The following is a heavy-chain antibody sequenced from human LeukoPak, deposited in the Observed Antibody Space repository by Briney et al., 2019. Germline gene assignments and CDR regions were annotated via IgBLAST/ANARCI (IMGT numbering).Heavy chain of an antibody. V-gene: IGHV3-48*02. Sequence: GGSLRLSYAAAGFTSTIHNMNCVRQAPGKGLEWVSFISSGSEIIYYADSVKGRFTVSRDNAKNSLYLQVNSLRDEDTAVYCFSRLLGSMILAAYWGQGTMVSVSS. CDR1: GFTSTIHN. J-gene: IGHJ4*02. D-gene: IGHD3-22*01. CDR3: SRLLGSMILAAY. CDR2: ISSGSEII.